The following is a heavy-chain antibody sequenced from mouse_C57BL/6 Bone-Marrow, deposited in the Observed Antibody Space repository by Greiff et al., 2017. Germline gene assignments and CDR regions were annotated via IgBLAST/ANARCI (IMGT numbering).Heavy chain of an antibody. Sequence: QVTLKVSGPGILQPSQTLSLTCSFSGFSLSTFGMGLGWIRQPSGKGLEWLAHIWWDGAKYYNPALKSRLTISKDTSKNQVFLKIAKVDTADTATYYGARIVYSNYAMDYWGQGTSVTVSA. CDR2: IWWDGAK. CDR3: ARIVYSNYAMDY. V-gene: IGHV8-8*01. D-gene: IGHD2-5*01. CDR1: GFSLSTFGMG. J-gene: IGHJ4*01.